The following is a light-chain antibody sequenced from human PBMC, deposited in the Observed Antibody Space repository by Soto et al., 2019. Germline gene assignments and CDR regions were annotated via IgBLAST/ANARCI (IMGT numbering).Light chain of an antibody. CDR3: QQSYSSPPWT. V-gene: IGKV1-39*01. CDR1: QSISTY. CDR2: AAS. J-gene: IGKJ1*01. Sequence: DIQVTQSPSSLSASVGDRVTITCRASQSISTYLNWYQHKPGRAPKLLIYAASTLQSGVPERFSGSGSGTDFTLTISSLQPDDFANYYCQQSYSSPPWTFGQGTKVDIK.